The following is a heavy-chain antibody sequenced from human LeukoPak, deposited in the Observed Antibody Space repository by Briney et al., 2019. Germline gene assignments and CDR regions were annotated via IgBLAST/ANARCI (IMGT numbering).Heavy chain of an antibody. CDR1: GGTFSSYA. CDR3: ATRAVRGVKTFYYYYGMDV. D-gene: IGHD3-10*01. Sequence: GASVKVSCKASGGTFSSYAISWVRRAPGQGLEWMGRIIPILGIANYAQKFQGRVTITADKSTSTAYMELSSLRSEDTAVYYCATRAVRGVKTFYYYYGMDVWGQGTTVTVSS. V-gene: IGHV1-69*04. J-gene: IGHJ6*02. CDR2: IIPILGIA.